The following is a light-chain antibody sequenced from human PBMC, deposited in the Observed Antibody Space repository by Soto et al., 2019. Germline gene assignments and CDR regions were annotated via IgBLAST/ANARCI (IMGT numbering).Light chain of an antibody. V-gene: IGKV1-9*01. Sequence: IQLTQSPSSLSASVGDRVTITCRASQGIGSYLAWYQQKPGEAPKLLIFAASTLQSGVPSRFTGSGSGTDFTLTIRSLQAEDFATYYCQQLSTYPSTFGGGTKVDIK. CDR2: AAS. CDR3: QQLSTYPST. CDR1: QGIGSY. J-gene: IGKJ4*01.